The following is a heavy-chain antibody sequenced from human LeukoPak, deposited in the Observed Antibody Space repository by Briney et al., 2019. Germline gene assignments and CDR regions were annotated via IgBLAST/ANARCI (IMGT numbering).Heavy chain of an antibody. J-gene: IGHJ6*03. Sequence: GASVNVSCKASGYTLISYDINWVRQATGQGLEWMGWMNPNTGNTAFAQKFQGRVTMTRDTSISTAYMELSSLRSEDTAVYYCARGQGDILTGYPLPRPRNMDVWGKGTTVTVSS. V-gene: IGHV1-8*01. CDR1: GYTLISYD. CDR2: MNPNTGNT. D-gene: IGHD3-9*01. CDR3: ARGQGDILTGYPLPRPRNMDV.